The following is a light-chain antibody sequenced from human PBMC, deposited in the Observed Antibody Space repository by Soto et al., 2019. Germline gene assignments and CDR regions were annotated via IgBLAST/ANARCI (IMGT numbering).Light chain of an antibody. CDR3: QSSDSSGTYDV. CDR1: ALPKQY. CDR2: KDS. V-gene: IGLV3-25*02. Sequence: SSVLTQPPSESVSPGQTARITCSGDALPKQYAYWYQQKPGQAPVLVICKDSERPSGIPERFSGSSSGTTVTLTISGVQAEDKADYYCQSSDSSGTYDVFGTGTKVTVL. J-gene: IGLJ1*01.